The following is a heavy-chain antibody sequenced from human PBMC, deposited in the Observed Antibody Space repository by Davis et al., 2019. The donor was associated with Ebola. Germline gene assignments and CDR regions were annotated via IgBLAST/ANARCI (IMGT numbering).Heavy chain of an antibody. CDR3: ARDGLLRFLEWEGWFDP. CDR2: ISYDGSNK. CDR1: GFTFSSYA. D-gene: IGHD3-3*01. Sequence: PGGSLRLSCAASGFTFSSYAMHWVRQAPGKGLEWVAVISYDGSNKYYADSVKGRFTISRDNSKNTLYLQMNSLRAEDTAVYYCARDGLLRFLEWEGWFDPWGQGTLVTVSS. V-gene: IGHV3-30-3*01. J-gene: IGHJ5*02.